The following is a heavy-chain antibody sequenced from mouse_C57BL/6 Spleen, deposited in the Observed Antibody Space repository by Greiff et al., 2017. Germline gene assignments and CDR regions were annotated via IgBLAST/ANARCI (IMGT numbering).Heavy chain of an antibody. D-gene: IGHD3-2*02. CDR1: GYAFSSYW. Sequence: VQVVESGAELVKPGASVKISCKASGYAFSSYWMNWVKQRPGKGLEWIGQIYPGDGDTNYNGKFKGKATLTADKSSSTAYMQLSSLTSEDSAVYFCARAQATHAMDYWGQGTSVTVSS. J-gene: IGHJ4*01. V-gene: IGHV1-80*01. CDR2: IYPGDGDT. CDR3: ARAQATHAMDY.